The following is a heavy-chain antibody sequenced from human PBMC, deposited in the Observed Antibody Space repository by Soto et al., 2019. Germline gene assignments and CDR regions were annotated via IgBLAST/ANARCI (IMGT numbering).Heavy chain of an antibody. V-gene: IGHV3-74*01. CDR3: GRGGSDSPTGMDV. D-gene: IGHD6-19*01. J-gene: IGHJ6*02. CDR2: INPDGSST. Sequence: EVQLAESGGGLVQPGGSLRLSCAASGFTFSPYWMHWVRQAPGKGLVWVSRINPDGSSTDYAVSVKARFTISSNNAKHTMYLQMNRPPAEDTAVYYCGRGGSDSPTGMDVSGHGTTVTVSS. CDR1: GFTFSPYW.